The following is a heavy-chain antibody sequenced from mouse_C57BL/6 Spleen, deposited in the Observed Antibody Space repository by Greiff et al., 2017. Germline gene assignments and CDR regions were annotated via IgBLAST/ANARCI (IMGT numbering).Heavy chain of an antibody. CDR2: IYPGDGDT. J-gene: IGHJ1*03. CDR1: GYAFSSYW. V-gene: IGHV1-80*01. CDR3: ARWGNGDWYFDV. Sequence: VKLVESGAELVKPGASVKISCTASGYAFSSYWMNWVKQRPGKGLEWIGQIYPGDGDTNYNGKFKGKATLTADKSSSTAYMQLSSLTSEDSAVYFCARWGNGDWYFDVWGTGTTVTVSS. D-gene: IGHD2-1*01.